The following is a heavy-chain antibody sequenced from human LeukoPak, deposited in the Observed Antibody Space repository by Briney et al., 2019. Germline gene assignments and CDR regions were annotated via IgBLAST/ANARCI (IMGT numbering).Heavy chain of an antibody. CDR3: AKESDPTPNPTNWFDP. J-gene: IGHJ5*02. Sequence: GGSLRLSCAASRFTFSSYAMSWVRQAPGKGLEWVSAISGSGGSTYYADSVKGRFTISRDNSKNTLYLQMNSLRAEDTAVYYCAKESDPTPNPTNWFDPWGQGTLVTVSS. CDR2: ISGSGGST. V-gene: IGHV3-23*01. CDR1: RFTFSSYA.